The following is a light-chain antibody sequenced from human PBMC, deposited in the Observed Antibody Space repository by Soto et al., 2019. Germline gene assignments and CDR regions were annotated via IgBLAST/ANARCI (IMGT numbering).Light chain of an antibody. Sequence: EIVLTQSPGTLSLSPGERATLSCRASQSVSSSYLAWYQQKPGQAPRLLIYDASNRATGIPDRFSGSGSGTDFTLTISRLEPEDFAVNYCQQYRRSPYTFGQGTKLEIK. CDR1: QSVSSSY. CDR3: QQYRRSPYT. CDR2: DAS. J-gene: IGKJ2*01. V-gene: IGKV3-20*01.